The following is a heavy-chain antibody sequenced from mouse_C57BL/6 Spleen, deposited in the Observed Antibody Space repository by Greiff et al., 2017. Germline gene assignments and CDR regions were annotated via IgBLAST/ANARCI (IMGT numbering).Heavy chain of an antibody. CDR1: GYSFTGYY. V-gene: IGHV1-31*01. CDR2: IYPYNGVS. J-gene: IGHJ4*01. D-gene: IGHD2-1*01. CDR3: ARGYYGNYVYAMDY. Sequence: EVKLVESGPELVKPGASVKISCKASGYSFTGYYMHWVKQSHGNILDWIGYIYPYNGVSSYNQKFKGKATLTVDKSSSTAYMELRSLTSEDSAVYYCARGYYGNYVYAMDYWGQGTSVTVSS.